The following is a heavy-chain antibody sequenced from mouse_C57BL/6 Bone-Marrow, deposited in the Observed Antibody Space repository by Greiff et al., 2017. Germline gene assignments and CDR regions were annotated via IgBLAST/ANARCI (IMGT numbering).Heavy chain of an antibody. CDR1: GFTFSDAW. Sequence: EVKLVESGGGLVQPGGSMKLSCAASGFTFSDAWMDWVRQSPEKGLEWVAEIRNKANNHATCYAESVKGRFTISRDDSKSSVYLQINSLRAEDTGIYYCTWGDYGSSYGDYFDYWGQGTTLTVSS. CDR3: TWGDYGSSYGDYFDY. D-gene: IGHD1-1*01. CDR2: IRNKANNHAT. V-gene: IGHV6-6*01. J-gene: IGHJ2*01.